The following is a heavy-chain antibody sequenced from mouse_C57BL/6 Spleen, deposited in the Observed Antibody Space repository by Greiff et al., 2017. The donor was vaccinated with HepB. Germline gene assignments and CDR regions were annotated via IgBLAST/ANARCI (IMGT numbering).Heavy chain of an antibody. V-gene: IGHV5-4*01. D-gene: IGHD2-2*01. CDR1: GFTFSSYA. Sequence: DVHLVESGGGLVKPGGSLKLSCAASGFTFSSYAMSWVRQTPEKRLEWVATISDGGSYTYYPDNVKGRFTISRDNAKNNLYLQMSHLKSEDTAMYYCARVYGYDNYYAMDYWGQGTSVTVSS. J-gene: IGHJ4*01. CDR2: ISDGGSYT. CDR3: ARVYGYDNYYAMDY.